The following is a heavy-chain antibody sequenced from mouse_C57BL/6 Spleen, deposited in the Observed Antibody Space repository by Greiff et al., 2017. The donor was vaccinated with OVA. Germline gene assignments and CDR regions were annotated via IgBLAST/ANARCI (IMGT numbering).Heavy chain of an antibody. D-gene: IGHD1-1*01. V-gene: IGHV1-42*01. CDR1: GSSFTGYY. J-gene: IGHJ1*03. CDR3: ARDGSSSWYFDV. Sequence: VQLQQSGPELVKPGASVKISCKASGSSFTGYYMNWVKQSPEKSLEWIGEINPSTGGTTYNQKFKAKATLTVDKSSSTAYMQLKSLTSEDSAVYYCARDGSSSWYFDVWGTGTTVTVSS. CDR2: INPSTGGT.